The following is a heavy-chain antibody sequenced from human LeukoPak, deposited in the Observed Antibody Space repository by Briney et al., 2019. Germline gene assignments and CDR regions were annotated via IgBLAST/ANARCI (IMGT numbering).Heavy chain of an antibody. CDR1: GYTFTGYY. J-gene: IGHJ4*02. V-gene: IGHV1-2*02. Sequence: ASVKVSCKASGYTFTGYYMHWVRQAPGQGLEWMGWINPNSGGTNYAQKFQGRVTMTRDTSISTAYMELSRLRSDDTAVYYCAKDPSTVDLEDFDYWGQGTLVTVSS. D-gene: IGHD5-12*01. CDR3: AKDPSTVDLEDFDY. CDR2: INPNSGGT.